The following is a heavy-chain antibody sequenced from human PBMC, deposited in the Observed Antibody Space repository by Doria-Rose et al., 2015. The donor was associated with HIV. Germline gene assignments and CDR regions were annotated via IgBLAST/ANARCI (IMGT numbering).Heavy chain of an antibody. D-gene: IGHD2-8*02. CDR3: AILGYCTATSCYPDAFDV. Sequence: WVSALSGGADSTYYADAVKGRFTISRDNSKNTLYLQMNSLRAEDTAVYYCAILGYCTATSCYPDAFDVWGQGTMVTVSS. V-gene: IGHV3-23*01. J-gene: IGHJ3*01. CDR2: LSGGADST.